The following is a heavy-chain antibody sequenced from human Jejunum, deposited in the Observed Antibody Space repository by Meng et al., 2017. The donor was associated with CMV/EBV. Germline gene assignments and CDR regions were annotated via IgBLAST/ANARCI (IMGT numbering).Heavy chain of an antibody. D-gene: IGHD2-15*01. J-gene: IGHJ6*02. V-gene: IGHV3-73*01. CDR1: RGSA. Sequence: RGSAVHWVRQASGKGLEWVGRSRSKADNYATAYAASVKGRFTFSRDDSENTAYLQMNSLKTEDTAVYYCSSSCSGATCYDYYGMDVWGQGTTVTVSS. CDR2: SRSKADNYAT. CDR3: SSSCSGATCYDYYGMDV.